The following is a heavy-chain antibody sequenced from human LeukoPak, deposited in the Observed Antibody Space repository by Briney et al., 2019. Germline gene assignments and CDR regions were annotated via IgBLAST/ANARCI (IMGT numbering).Heavy chain of an antibody. CDR1: GFTFSDYY. J-gene: IGHJ6*03. CDR3: ARDNRVPYYYYYYMDV. V-gene: IGHV3-11*01. Sequence: GGSLRLSCAASGFTFSDYYMSWIRQAPGKGLEWVSYISSSGSTIYYADSVKGRFTISRDNAKNSLYLQMNSLRAEDTAVYYCARDNRVPYYYYYYMDVWGKGTTVTISS. CDR2: ISSSGSTI.